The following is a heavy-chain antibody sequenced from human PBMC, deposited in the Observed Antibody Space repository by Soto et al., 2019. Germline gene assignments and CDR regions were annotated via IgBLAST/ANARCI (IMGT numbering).Heavy chain of an antibody. CDR2: INAGNGNT. CDR1: GYTFTSYA. CDR3: ARVHNSGYDRGMYY. Sequence: QVQLVQSGAEVKKPGASVKVSCKASGYTFTSYAMHWVRQAPGQRLEWMGWINAGNGNTKYSQKFQGRVTITRDTSASTAYMELSSLRSEDTAVYYCARVHNSGYDRGMYYWGQGTLVTVSS. J-gene: IGHJ4*02. V-gene: IGHV1-3*01. D-gene: IGHD5-12*01.